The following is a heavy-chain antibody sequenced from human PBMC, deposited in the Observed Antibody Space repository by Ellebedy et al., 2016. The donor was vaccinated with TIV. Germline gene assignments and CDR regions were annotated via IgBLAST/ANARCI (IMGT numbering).Heavy chain of an antibody. J-gene: IGHJ4*02. CDR3: VRDLQLWRLHH. V-gene: IGHV3-74*03. Sequence: GESLKISCVDSGLIFNRYWIHWVRQAPGKGLVWVSRINEGGSDSMYAEAVKGRFTISKDNAKNTVYLQMNSLRPEDTAVYYCVRDLQLWRLHHWGQGTLVTVSS. D-gene: IGHD2-21*01. CDR1: GLIFNRYW. CDR2: INEGGSDS.